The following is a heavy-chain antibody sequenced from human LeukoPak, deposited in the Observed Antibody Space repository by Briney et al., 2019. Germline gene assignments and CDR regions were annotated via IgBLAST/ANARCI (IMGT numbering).Heavy chain of an antibody. CDR3: ARDAGIAAPT. CDR2: IHSIGGT. V-gene: IGHV4-59*12. CDR1: GGSISDYY. J-gene: IGHJ5*02. Sequence: SETLSLTCTVSGGSISDYYWTWIRQPPEKGLEWIGYIHSIGGTNYNPSLKSRVTISVDTSKNQFSLQLNSVTPEDTAVYYCARDAGIAAPTWGQGTLVTVSS. D-gene: IGHD6-13*01.